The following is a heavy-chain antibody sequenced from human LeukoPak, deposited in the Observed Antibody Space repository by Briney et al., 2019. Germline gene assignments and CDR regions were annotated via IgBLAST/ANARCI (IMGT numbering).Heavy chain of an antibody. J-gene: IGHJ6*03. CDR1: GGTFSSYA. D-gene: IGHD6-6*01. CDR2: IIPIFGTA. Sequence: SVTVSCKASGGTFSSYAISWVRQAPAQGLEWMGGIIPIFGTANYAQKFQGRVTITTDESTSTAYMELSSLRSEDTAVYYCARVRRIAARSYYYMDVWGRGTTVTVSS. V-gene: IGHV1-69*05. CDR3: ARVRRIAARSYYYMDV.